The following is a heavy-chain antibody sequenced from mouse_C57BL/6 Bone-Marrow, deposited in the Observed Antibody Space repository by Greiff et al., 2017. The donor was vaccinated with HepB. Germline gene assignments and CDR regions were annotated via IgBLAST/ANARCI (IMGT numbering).Heavy chain of an antibody. D-gene: IGHD1-1*01. J-gene: IGHJ1*03. V-gene: IGHV5-4*03. CDR3: ARGCGSSYWGFDV. CDR2: ISDGGSYT. Sequence: DVKLVESGGGLVKPGGSLKLSCAASGFTFSSYAMSWVRQTPEKRLEWVATISDGGSYTYYPDNVKGRFTISRDNAKNNLYLQMSHLKSEDTAMYYCARGCGSSYWGFDVWGTGTTVTVSS. CDR1: GFTFSSYA.